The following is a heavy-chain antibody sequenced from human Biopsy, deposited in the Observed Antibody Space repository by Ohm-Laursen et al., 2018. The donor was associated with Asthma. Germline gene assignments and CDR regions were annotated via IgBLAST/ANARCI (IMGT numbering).Heavy chain of an antibody. J-gene: IGHJ1*01. V-gene: IGHV3-7*01. D-gene: IGHD3-3*02. CDR3: ARTSHFWSPYHAEHYQL. Sequence: SLRLSCEASGFTFGDYWMSWVRQVPGKGLEWVANIKHDGSEKNHVDSLKGRFTISRDNAKNSLYLQMNSLRAEDTAVYYCARTSHFWSPYHAEHYQLWGQGTLVTVSS. CDR1: GFTFGDYW. CDR2: IKHDGSEK.